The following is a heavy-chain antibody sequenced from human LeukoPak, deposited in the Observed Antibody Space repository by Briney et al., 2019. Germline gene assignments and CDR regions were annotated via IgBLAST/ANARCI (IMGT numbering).Heavy chain of an antibody. Sequence: SETLSLTCTVSGGSISSYYWSWIRQPPGKGLEWIGYIYYSGSTNYNPSLKSRVTISVDTSKNQFPLKLSSVTAADTAVYYCARGVYSYSDAFDIWGQGTMVTVSS. D-gene: IGHD5-18*01. V-gene: IGHV4-59*01. CDR3: ARGVYSYSDAFDI. CDR1: GGSISSYY. CDR2: IYYSGST. J-gene: IGHJ3*02.